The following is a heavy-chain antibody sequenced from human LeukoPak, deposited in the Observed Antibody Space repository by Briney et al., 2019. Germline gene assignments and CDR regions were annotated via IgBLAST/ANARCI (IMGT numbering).Heavy chain of an antibody. CDR1: GFTFSSYW. CDR3: ARGAHYYDSSGYYCFDY. Sequence: GGSLRLSYAASGFTFSSYWMSWVRQAPGKGLEWVANIKQDGSEKYYVDSVKGRFTISRDNAKNSLYLQMNSLRAEDTAVYYCARGAHYYDSSGYYCFDYWGQGTLVTVSS. CDR2: IKQDGSEK. J-gene: IGHJ4*02. V-gene: IGHV3-7*01. D-gene: IGHD3-22*01.